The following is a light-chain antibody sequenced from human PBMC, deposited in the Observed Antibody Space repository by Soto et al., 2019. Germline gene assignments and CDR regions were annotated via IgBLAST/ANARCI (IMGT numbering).Light chain of an antibody. Sequence: QSALTQPASVSGSPGQSITISCTGTSRDVGGYNFVCWFQQHPGKAPKLMIYDVSNRPSGVSNRFSGSKSGNTASLTISGLQAEDEADYYCTSYISSRTLEFGGGTKLTVL. CDR1: SRDVGGYNF. J-gene: IGLJ2*01. CDR3: TSYISSRTLE. CDR2: DVS. V-gene: IGLV2-14*03.